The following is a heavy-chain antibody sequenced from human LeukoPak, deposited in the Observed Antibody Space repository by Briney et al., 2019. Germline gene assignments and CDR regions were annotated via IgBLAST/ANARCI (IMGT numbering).Heavy chain of an antibody. D-gene: IGHD3-10*01. CDR2: IHYDGTNE. J-gene: IGHJ5*02. Sequence: PGGSLRLSCVASGFTFSSYGMHWVRQAPGKGLEWVAFIHYDGTNEYYADSVKGRFTISRDNFKNTLSLQMNGLRVEDTALYYCVNSGFDPWGQGTLVTVSS. CDR3: VNSGFDP. V-gene: IGHV3-30*02. CDR1: GFTFSSYG.